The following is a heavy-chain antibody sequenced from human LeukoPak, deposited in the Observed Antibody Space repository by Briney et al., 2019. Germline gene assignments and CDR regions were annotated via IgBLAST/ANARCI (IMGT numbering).Heavy chain of an antibody. CDR2: ISGSGGST. D-gene: IGHD3-16*02. J-gene: IGHJ3*02. CDR3: ANGLYDYVWGSYRPVLDAFDI. V-gene: IGHV3-23*01. CDR1: GFTFSSYA. Sequence: PGGSLRLSCAASGFTFSSYAMSWVRQAPGKGLEWVSAISGSGGSTYYADSVKGRFTISRDNSKNTLYLQMNSLRAEDTAVCYCANGLYDYVWGSYRPVLDAFDIWGQGTMVTVSS.